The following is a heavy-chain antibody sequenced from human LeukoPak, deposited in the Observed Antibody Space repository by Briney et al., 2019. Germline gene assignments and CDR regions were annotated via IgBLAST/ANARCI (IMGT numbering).Heavy chain of an antibody. CDR1: GFTFSSYG. CDR3: AKGRSRRYYYYYGMDV. V-gene: IGHV3-30*18. CDR2: ISYDGSNK. Sequence: GGSLRLSCAASGFTFSSYGMHWVRQAPGKGLEWVAVISYDGSNKYYADSVKGRFTISRDNSKNTLYLQMNSLRAEDTAVYYCAKGRSRRYYYYYGMDVWGQGTTVTVSS. J-gene: IGHJ6*02.